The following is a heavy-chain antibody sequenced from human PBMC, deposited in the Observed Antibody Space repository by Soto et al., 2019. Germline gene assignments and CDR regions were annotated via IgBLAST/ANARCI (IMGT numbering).Heavy chain of an antibody. V-gene: IGHV3-23*01. CDR2: ISGIGGST. D-gene: IGHD6-13*01. Sequence: EVQLLESGGGLVQPGGSLRLSCAASGFTFTDYALSWVRQAPGKGLEWVATISGIGGSTYFADSVKGRLSISRDNSKNTVSRLMNSLRAEDTAVYFCARGSSGYISSWYYFDYWGRGTLVTVSS. J-gene: IGHJ4*02. CDR1: GFTFTDYA. CDR3: ARGSSGYISSWYYFDY.